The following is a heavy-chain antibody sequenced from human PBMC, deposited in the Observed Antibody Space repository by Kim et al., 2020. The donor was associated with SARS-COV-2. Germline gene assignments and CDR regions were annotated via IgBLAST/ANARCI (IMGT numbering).Heavy chain of an antibody. J-gene: IGHJ3*02. CDR2: IYHSGST. Sequence: SETLSLTCAVSGGSISSSNWWSWVRQPPGKGLEWIGEIYHSGSTNYNPSLKSRVTISVGKSKNQFSLKLSSVTAADTAVYYCASTIFGVVDAFDIWGQGTMVTVSS. CDR3: ASTIFGVVDAFDI. V-gene: IGHV4-4*02. CDR1: GGSISSSNW. D-gene: IGHD3-3*01.